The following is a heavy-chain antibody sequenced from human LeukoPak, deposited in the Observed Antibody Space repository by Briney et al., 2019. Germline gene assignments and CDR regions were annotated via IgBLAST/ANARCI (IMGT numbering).Heavy chain of an antibody. V-gene: IGHV4-34*01. Sequence: SETLSLTCAVYSGSFSGYYWSWIRQPPGKGLEWIGEINHSGSTNYNPSLKSRVTISVDTSKNQFSLKLSSVTAADAAVYYCARSYDYVWGSYRSLGYWGQGTLVTVSS. CDR2: INHSGST. CDR1: SGSFSGYY. CDR3: ARSYDYVWGSYRSLGY. J-gene: IGHJ4*02. D-gene: IGHD3-16*02.